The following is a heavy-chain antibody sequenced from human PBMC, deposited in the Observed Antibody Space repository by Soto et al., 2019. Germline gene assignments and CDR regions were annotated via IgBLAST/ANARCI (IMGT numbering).Heavy chain of an antibody. D-gene: IGHD6-19*01. CDR2: IYWDDDK. Sequence: QITLKESGPPLVKPTQTLTLTCTFSGFSLSTSEVGVGWIRQPPGKALQWLALIYWDDDKRYSLSLKSRLTITKDTSKNQVVLTMTNMDPVDTATYYCAHAPGIAVTTNWFDPWGQGILVTVSS. V-gene: IGHV2-5*02. CDR3: AHAPGIAVTTNWFDP. J-gene: IGHJ5*02. CDR1: GFSLSTSEVG.